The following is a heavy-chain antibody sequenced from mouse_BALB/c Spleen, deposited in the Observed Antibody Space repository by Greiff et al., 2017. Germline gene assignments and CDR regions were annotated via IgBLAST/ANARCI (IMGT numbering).Heavy chain of an antibody. V-gene: IGHV2-9*02. CDR2: IWAGGST. CDR3: AREGTGYPFAY. CDR1: GFSLTSYG. Sequence: VQLKESGPGLVAPSQSLSITCTVSGFSLTSYGVHWVRQPPGKGLEWLGVIWAGGSTNYNSALMSRLSISKDNSKSQVFLKMNSLQTDDTAMYYCAREGTGYPFAYWGQGTLVTVSA. D-gene: IGHD2-2*01. J-gene: IGHJ3*01.